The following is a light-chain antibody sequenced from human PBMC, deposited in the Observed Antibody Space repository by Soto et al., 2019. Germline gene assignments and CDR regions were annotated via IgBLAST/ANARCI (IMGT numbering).Light chain of an antibody. CDR1: QSVSSY. CDR2: DAS. Sequence: EIRLTQSPATLSLSPGERATLTCRASQSVSSYLAWYQQKPGQAPRLLIYDASNRATGIPARFSGSGSGTYFTLTISRLEPEDFAVYYCQQRSNWPPEITFGQGTRLEIK. CDR3: QQRSNWPPEIT. V-gene: IGKV3-11*01. J-gene: IGKJ5*01.